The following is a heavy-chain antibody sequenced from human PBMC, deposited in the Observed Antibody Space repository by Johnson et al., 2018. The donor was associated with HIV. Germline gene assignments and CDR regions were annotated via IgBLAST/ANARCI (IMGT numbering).Heavy chain of an antibody. CDR2: IRYDGSNK. CDR3: AKDQWMFDI. Sequence: VQLVESGGGVVQPGGSLRLSCAASGLTFSNYGFHWVRQAPGKGLDWVAFIRYDGSNKYYADSVKGRFTVSRDNSKNTLYLQMNSLRAEDTALYYCAKDQWMFDIWGQGTMVTVSS. CDR1: GLTFSNYG. D-gene: IGHD3-10*02. J-gene: IGHJ3*02. V-gene: IGHV3-30*02.